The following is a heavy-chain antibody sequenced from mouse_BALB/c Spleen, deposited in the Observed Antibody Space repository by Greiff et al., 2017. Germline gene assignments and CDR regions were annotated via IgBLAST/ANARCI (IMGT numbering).Heavy chain of an antibody. CDR2: ISSGGSYT. CDR3: ARTDYGNYVRAMDY. V-gene: IGHV5-9-4*01. J-gene: IGHJ4*01. CDR1: GFTFSSYA. Sequence: EVMLVESGGGLVKPGGSLKLSCAASGFTFSSYAMSWVRQSPEKRLEWVAEISSGGSYTYYPDTVTGRFTISRDNAKNTLYLEMSSLRSEDTAMYYCARTDYGNYVRAMDYWGQGTSVTVSS. D-gene: IGHD2-1*01.